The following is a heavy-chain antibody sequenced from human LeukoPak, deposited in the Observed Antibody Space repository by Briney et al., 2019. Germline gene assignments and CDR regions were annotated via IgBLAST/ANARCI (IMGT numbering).Heavy chain of an antibody. CDR1: GFTFSDYY. CDR2: ISISSNYT. CDR3: AKEPAAAKDFDY. D-gene: IGHD2-2*01. J-gene: IGHJ4*02. Sequence: PGGSLRLSCAASGFTFSDYYMSWIRQAPGKGLEWVSYISISSNYTKYADSVKGRFTVSRDNAKNSLYLQMNSLRAEDTAVYYCAKEPAAAKDFDYWGQGTLVTVSS. V-gene: IGHV3-11*05.